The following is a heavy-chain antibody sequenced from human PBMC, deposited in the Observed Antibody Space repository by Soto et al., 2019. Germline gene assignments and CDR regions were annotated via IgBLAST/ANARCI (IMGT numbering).Heavy chain of an antibody. J-gene: IGHJ4*02. CDR1: GGTCMNYG. CDR2: ISGNNDSI. D-gene: IGHD6-13*01. CDR3: AKRSSWSDY. V-gene: IGHV3-23*01. Sequence: GSLRHSCAASGGTCMNYGMSWVRQAPGKGLEWVSGISGNNDSIGYADSVKGRFTISRDNSKNTLYLQMNSLRAEDTAVYYCAKRSSWSDYWGQGTLVTVSS.